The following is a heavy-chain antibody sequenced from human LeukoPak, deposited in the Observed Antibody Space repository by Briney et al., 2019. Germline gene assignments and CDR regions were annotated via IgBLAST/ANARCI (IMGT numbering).Heavy chain of an antibody. CDR1: GFTFSNAW. D-gene: IGHD3-10*01. V-gene: IGHV3-15*01. J-gene: IGHJ4*02. Sequence: GGSLRLSCAASGFTFSNAWMSWVRQAPGKGLEWVGRIKSKTDGGTTDYAAPVKGRFTISRDDSKNTLYLQMNSLKTEYTAVYYCTTLPLLWFGEYYFDYWGQGTLVTVSS. CDR2: IKSKTDGGTT. CDR3: TTLPLLWFGEYYFDY.